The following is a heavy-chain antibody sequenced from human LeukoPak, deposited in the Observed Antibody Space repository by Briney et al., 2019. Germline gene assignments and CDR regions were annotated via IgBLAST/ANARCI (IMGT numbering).Heavy chain of an antibody. Sequence: GGSLRLSCAASGFTFSSYGMHWVRQAPGKGLEWVAVISYDGSNKYYADSVKGRFTISRDNAKNSLYLQMNSLRDEDTAVYYCARWGAVAGTGFDYWGQGTLVTVSS. J-gene: IGHJ4*02. D-gene: IGHD6-19*01. CDR1: GFTFSSYG. CDR2: ISYDGSNK. CDR3: ARWGAVAGTGFDY. V-gene: IGHV3-30*03.